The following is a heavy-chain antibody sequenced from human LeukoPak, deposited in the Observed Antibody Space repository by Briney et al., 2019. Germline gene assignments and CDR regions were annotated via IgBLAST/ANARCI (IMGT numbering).Heavy chain of an antibody. Sequence: GRSLRLSCAASGFTFSHFGMHWVRQAPGKGLEWVAVIWNDGSNEYYADSVKGRFTISRDNSKNTVSLQMNSLRDEDTAVYYCAKDAQRGIDYSNSLEYWGQGTLVTVSS. CDR3: AKDAQRGIDYSNSLEY. J-gene: IGHJ4*02. V-gene: IGHV3-33*06. CDR1: GFTFSHFG. D-gene: IGHD4-11*01. CDR2: IWNDGSNE.